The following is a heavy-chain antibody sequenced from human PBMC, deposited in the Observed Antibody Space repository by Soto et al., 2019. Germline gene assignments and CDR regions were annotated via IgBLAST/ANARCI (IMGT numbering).Heavy chain of an antibody. D-gene: IGHD5-12*01. V-gene: IGHV3-66*01. CDR2: IYSGGST. J-gene: IGHJ6*02. Sequence: EVQLVESGGGLVQPGGSLRLSCAASGFTVSSNYMSWVRQAPGKGLEWVSVIYSGGSTYYADSVKGRFTISRDNSKNTLYLQMNSLRAEDTAVYYCAREAGYSGYDASLVYYYGMDVWGQGTTVTVSS. CDR1: GFTVSSNY. CDR3: AREAGYSGYDASLVYYYGMDV.